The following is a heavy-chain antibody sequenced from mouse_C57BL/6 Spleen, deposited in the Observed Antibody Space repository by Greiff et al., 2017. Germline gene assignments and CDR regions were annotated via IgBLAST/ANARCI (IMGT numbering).Heavy chain of an antibody. V-gene: IGHV1-80*01. CDR1: GYAFSSYW. Sequence: QVQLKQSGAELVKPGASVKISCKASGYAFSSYWMNWVKQRPGKGLEWIGQIYPGDGDTNYNGKFKGKDTLTADKSSSTAYMQLSSLTSEDSAVYFCATYDYDGWFAYWGQGTLVTVSA. CDR3: ATYDYDGWFAY. J-gene: IGHJ3*01. D-gene: IGHD2-4*01. CDR2: IYPGDGDT.